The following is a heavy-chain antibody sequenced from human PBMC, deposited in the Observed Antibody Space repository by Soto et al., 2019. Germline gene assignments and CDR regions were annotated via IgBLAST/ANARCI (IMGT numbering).Heavy chain of an antibody. J-gene: IGHJ4*02. V-gene: IGHV3-23*01. CDR2: ISGSGGST. CDR3: AKENGYSSSWFEFDY. Sequence: EVQLLESGGGLVQPGGSLRLSCAASGFTFSSYAMSWVRQAPGKGLEWVSAISGSGGSTYYADSVKGRFTISRDNSKNTPYMQMNSLRAEDTAVYYCAKENGYSSSWFEFDYWGQGTLVTVSS. CDR1: GFTFSSYA. D-gene: IGHD6-13*01.